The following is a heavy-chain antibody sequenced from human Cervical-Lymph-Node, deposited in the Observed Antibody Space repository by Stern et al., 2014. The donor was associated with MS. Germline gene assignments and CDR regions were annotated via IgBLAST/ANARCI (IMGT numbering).Heavy chain of an antibody. CDR1: RFTFDNYG. V-gene: IGHV3-30*18. Sequence: VQLVESGGGVVQPGTSLRLSCAASRFTFDNYGMHWVRQAPGKGLEWVALISYDGSNKHYADSVKGRFTIPRDNSNNTLFLQMNSQRAEDTAVYYCAKHRGEDWNYAFWFDPWGQGTLVTVSS. J-gene: IGHJ5*02. CDR3: AKHRGEDWNYAFWFDP. D-gene: IGHD1-7*01. CDR2: ISYDGSNK.